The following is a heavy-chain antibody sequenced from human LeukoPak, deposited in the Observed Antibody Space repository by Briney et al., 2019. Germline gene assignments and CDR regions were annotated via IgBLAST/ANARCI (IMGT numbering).Heavy chain of an antibody. J-gene: IGHJ4*02. CDR3: AKGYYGSGSYGWFDY. CDR1: GFTFSSYA. Sequence: GGSLRLSCAASGFTFSSYAMSWVGQAPGKGLEWVSAISGSGGSTYYADSVKGRFTISRDNSKNTLFLHMNSLRAEDTAVYSCAKGYYGSGSYGWFDYWGQGTLVTVS. CDR2: ISGSGGST. V-gene: IGHV3-23*01. D-gene: IGHD3-10*01.